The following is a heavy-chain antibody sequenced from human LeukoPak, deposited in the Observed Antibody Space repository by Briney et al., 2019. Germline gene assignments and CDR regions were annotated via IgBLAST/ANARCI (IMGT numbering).Heavy chain of an antibody. CDR3: ARDPRYSGSYWGY. J-gene: IGHJ4*02. CDR2: IYSGGST. Sequence: PGGSLRLSCAASGFTVSSNYMSWVRQAPGKGLEWVSVIYSGGSTYYADSVRGRFTISRDNSKNTLYLQMNSLRAEDTAVYYCARDPRYSGSYWGYWGQGTLVTVSS. D-gene: IGHD1-26*01. CDR1: GFTVSSNY. V-gene: IGHV3-53*01.